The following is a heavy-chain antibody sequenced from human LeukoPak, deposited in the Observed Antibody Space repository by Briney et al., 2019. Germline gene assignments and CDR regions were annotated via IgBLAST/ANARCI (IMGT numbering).Heavy chain of an antibody. CDR2: IYSGGST. D-gene: IGHD2-21*01. CDR1: GFTVSSNY. V-gene: IGHV3-53*05. J-gene: IGHJ6*03. Sequence: GGSLRLSCAASGFTVSSNYMSWVRQAPGKGLEWVSVIYSGGSTYYADSVKGRFTISRDNSKNTLYLQMNSLRAEDTAVYYCAKERLLGLYYYYYMDVWGKGTTVTVSS. CDR3: AKERLLGLYYYYYMDV.